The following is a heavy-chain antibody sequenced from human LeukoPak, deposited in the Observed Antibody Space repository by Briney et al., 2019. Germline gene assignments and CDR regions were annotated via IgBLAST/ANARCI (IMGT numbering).Heavy chain of an antibody. J-gene: IGHJ4*02. CDR2: VSSSSSYI. CDR1: GFTFSSYS. CDR3: AKNRGLPL. Sequence: SGGSLRLSCAASGFTFSSYSMNWVRQAPGKGLEWVSSVSSSSSYIYYADSVKGRFTISRDNSKNTLYLQMNSLRAEDMAVYYCAKNRGLPLWGQGTLVTVSS. V-gene: IGHV3-21*04.